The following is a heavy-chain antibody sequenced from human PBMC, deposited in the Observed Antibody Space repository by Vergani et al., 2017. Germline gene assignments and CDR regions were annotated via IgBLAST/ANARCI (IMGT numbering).Heavy chain of an antibody. V-gene: IGHV3-48*03. Sequence: EVQLVESGGGLVQPGGSLRLSCAASGFTFSSYEMNWVRQAPGKGLEWVSYISSSGSTIYYADSVKGRFTISRDNAKNSLYLQMNGLRAEDTAVYYCARERIAVAGLFDYWGQGTLVTVSS. D-gene: IGHD6-19*01. CDR2: ISSSGSTI. CDR1: GFTFSSYE. CDR3: ARERIAVAGLFDY. J-gene: IGHJ4*02.